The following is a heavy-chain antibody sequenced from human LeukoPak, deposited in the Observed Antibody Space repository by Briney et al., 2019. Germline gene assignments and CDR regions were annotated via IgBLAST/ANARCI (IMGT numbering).Heavy chain of an antibody. J-gene: IGHJ4*02. CDR2: IYHSGST. CDR1: GGSFSGYY. D-gene: IGHD5-18*01. Sequence: SETLSLTCAVYGGSFSGYYWSWIRQPPGKGLEWIGSIYHSGSTYYNPSLKSRITISVDTSKNQSSLKLSSVTAADTAVYYCARRDTARTILSWGQGTLVTVSS. V-gene: IGHV4-34*01. CDR3: ARRDTARTILS.